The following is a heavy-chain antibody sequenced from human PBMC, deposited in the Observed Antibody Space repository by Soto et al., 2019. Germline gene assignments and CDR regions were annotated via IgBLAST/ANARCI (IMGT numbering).Heavy chain of an antibody. J-gene: IGHJ4*02. V-gene: IGHV3-21*01. D-gene: IGHD1-20*01. CDR1: GFTFSSYS. CDR3: ARDREYNWNDGAGFDY. CDR2: ISSSSSYI. Sequence: EVQLVESGGGLVKPGGSLRLSCAASGFTFSSYSMNWVRQAPGKGLEWVSSISSSSSYIYYADSVKGRFTISRDNAKNSLYLQMNSLRAEDTAVYYCARDREYNWNDGAGFDYWGQGTLVTVSS.